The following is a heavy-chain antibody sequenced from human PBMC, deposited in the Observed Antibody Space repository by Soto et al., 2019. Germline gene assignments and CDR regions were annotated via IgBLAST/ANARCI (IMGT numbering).Heavy chain of an antibody. V-gene: IGHV1-18*01. J-gene: IGHJ4*02. CDR3: ARADYDILTGYWGIDY. D-gene: IGHD3-9*01. CDR2: ISAYNGNT. CDR1: GYTFTSYG. Sequence: ASVKVSCKASGYTFTSYGISWVRQAPGQGLEWMGWISAYNGNTNYAQKVQGRVTMTTDTSTSTAYMELRSLRSDDTAVYYCARADYDILTGYWGIDYWGQGTLVTVSS.